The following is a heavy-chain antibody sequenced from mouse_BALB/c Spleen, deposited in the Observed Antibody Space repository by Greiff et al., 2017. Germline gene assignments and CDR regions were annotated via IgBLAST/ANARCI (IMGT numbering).Heavy chain of an antibody. V-gene: IGHV1-39*01. CDR1: GYSFTDYI. D-gene: IGHD1-1*01. CDR3: ARGNYGSSYAMDY. J-gene: IGHJ4*01. Sequence: VQLHQTGPELVKPGASVKISCKASGYSFTDYIMLWVKQSHGKSLEWIGNINPYYGSTSYNLKFKGKATLTVDKSSSTAYMQLNSLTSEDSAVYYCARGNYGSSYAMDYWGQGTSVTVSS. CDR2: INPYYGST.